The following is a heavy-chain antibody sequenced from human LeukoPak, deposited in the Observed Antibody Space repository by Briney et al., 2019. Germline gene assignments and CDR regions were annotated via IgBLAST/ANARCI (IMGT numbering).Heavy chain of an antibody. V-gene: IGHV4-39*07. CDR1: GGSISSSSYY. CDR3: ARDKNYGDYQYYFDY. J-gene: IGHJ4*02. Sequence: SETLSLTCTVSGGSISSSSYYWGWIRQPPGKGLEWIGSIYYSVSTYYNPSLKSRVTISVDTSKNQFSLKLSSVTAADTAVYYCARDKNYGDYQYYFDYWGQGTLVTVSS. D-gene: IGHD4-17*01. CDR2: IYYSVST.